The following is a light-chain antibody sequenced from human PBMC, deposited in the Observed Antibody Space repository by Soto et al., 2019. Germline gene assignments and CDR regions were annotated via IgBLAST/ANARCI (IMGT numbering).Light chain of an antibody. CDR2: GAS. Sequence: EIVLTQSPSTLSLSPGDRAILSCRASQSLLNNYLAWYQQKPGQAPRLLFIGASIRSNGVPDRFSGSGYGTDFTLTINRVEPEDFPVYWCQQYGSSPVTFGQGTRLEIK. V-gene: IGKV3-20*01. CDR3: QQYGSSPVT. J-gene: IGKJ5*01. CDR1: QSLLNNY.